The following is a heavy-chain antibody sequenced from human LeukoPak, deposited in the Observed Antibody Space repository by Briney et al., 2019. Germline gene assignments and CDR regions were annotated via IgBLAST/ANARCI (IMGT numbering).Heavy chain of an antibody. CDR3: AKARRYSSYDAFDM. V-gene: IGHV3-30*02. J-gene: IGHJ3*02. CDR1: GFIFSNYG. CDR2: IRYDGSNK. D-gene: IGHD6-13*01. Sequence: GGSLRLSCAASGFIFSNYGMHWVRQTPGKGLEWVAFIRYDGSNKYYGDSVKGRFTISRDNSKNTLYLQMNSLRAEDTALYYCAKARRYSSYDAFDMWGQGTMVTVSS.